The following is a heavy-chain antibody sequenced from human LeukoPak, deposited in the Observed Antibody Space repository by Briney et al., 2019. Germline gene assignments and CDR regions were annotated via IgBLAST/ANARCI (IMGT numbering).Heavy chain of an antibody. Sequence: SQTLSLTCAISGDSVSSNSAAWNWIRQSPSRGLEWLGRTYYRSKWYNDCAVSVKSRITINPDTSKNQFSLQLNSVTPEDTAVYYCARVRLLWFGELSPRYFDYWGQGTLVT. V-gene: IGHV6-1*01. CDR2: TYYRSKWYN. D-gene: IGHD3-10*01. CDR3: ARVRLLWFGELSPRYFDY. J-gene: IGHJ4*02. CDR1: GDSVSSNSAA.